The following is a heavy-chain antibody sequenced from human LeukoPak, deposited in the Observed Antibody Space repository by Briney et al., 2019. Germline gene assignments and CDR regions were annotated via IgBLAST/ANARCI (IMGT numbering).Heavy chain of an antibody. CDR3: ARANSSSWYYYYYMDV. Sequence: GGSLRLSCAASGFTFDDYAMHWVRQAPGKGLEWVSGISWNSGSIGYADSVKGRFTISRDNAKNSLYLQMNSLRAEDTAVYYCARANSSSWYYYYYMDVWGKGTTVTISS. J-gene: IGHJ6*03. V-gene: IGHV3-9*01. CDR2: ISWNSGSI. D-gene: IGHD6-13*01. CDR1: GFTFDDYA.